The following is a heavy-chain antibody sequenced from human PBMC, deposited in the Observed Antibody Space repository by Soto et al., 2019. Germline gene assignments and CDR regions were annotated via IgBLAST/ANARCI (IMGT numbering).Heavy chain of an antibody. D-gene: IGHD3-22*01. V-gene: IGHV4-30-4*01. CDR3: ARATYDSSTYYLDY. CDR2: IYYTGNT. CDR1: GASISGGDYY. Sequence: QVQLQESGPGLVKPSQTLSLTCTVSGASISGGDYYWTWIRQPPGKGLEWIGSIYYTGNTYSNPSLESRPSISVDPSNNPFALRLTSVTAPDTAIYYCARATYDSSTYYLDYWGQGTLVTVSS. J-gene: IGHJ4*02.